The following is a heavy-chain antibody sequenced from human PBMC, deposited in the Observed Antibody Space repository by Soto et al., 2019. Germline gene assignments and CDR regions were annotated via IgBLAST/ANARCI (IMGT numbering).Heavy chain of an antibody. Sequence: TSETLSLTCTVSGGSISSSSYYWGWIRQPPGKGLEWIGSIYYSGSTYYNPSLKSRVTISVDTSKNQFSLKLSSVTAADTAVYYCARHGRRAWLRFGSEFDYWGQGTLVTVSS. D-gene: IGHD5-12*01. J-gene: IGHJ4*02. CDR3: ARHGRRAWLRFGSEFDY. V-gene: IGHV4-39*01. CDR1: GGSISSSSYY. CDR2: IYYSGST.